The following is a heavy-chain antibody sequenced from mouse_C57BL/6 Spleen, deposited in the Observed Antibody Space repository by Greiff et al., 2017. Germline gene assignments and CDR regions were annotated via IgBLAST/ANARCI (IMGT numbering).Heavy chain of an antibody. J-gene: IGHJ3*01. V-gene: IGHV1-85*01. Sequence: QVQLKQSGPELVKPGASVKLSCKASGYTFTSYDINWVKQRTGQGLEWIGWIYPRDGSTKYNEKFKGKATLTVDTSSSTAYMELHSLTSEDSAVYFCARRQGTYYSNYAFAYWGQGTLVTVSA. CDR1: GYTFTSYD. D-gene: IGHD2-5*01. CDR3: ARRQGTYYSNYAFAY. CDR2: IYPRDGST.